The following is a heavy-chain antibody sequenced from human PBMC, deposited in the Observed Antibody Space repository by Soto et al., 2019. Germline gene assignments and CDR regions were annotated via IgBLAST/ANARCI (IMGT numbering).Heavy chain of an antibody. CDR1: GFTFSSYA. J-gene: IGHJ4*02. V-gene: IGHV3-23*01. CDR2: ISGSGGST. Sequence: EVQLLESGGGLVQPGGSLRLSCAASGFTFSSYAMSWVRQAPGKGLEWVSAISGSGGSTYYADSVKGRFTISSDNSKTPRYLQMNSLRAEDTAVYYCAKVGIQQLVRRTTTEYKDWGQGNLVTVSS. CDR3: AKVGIQQLVRRTTTEYKD. D-gene: IGHD6-13*01.